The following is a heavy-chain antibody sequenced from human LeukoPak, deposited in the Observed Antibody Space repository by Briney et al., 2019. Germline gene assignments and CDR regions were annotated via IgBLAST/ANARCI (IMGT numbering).Heavy chain of an antibody. CDR1: GYTFTGYY. V-gene: IGHV1-46*01. Sequence: ASVKVSCKASGYTFTGYYMHWVRQAPGQGLEWMGIINPSGGSTSYAQKFQGRVTMTRDMSTSTVYMELSSLRSEDTAVYYCARVAGYGNIDYWGQGTLVTVSS. J-gene: IGHJ4*02. CDR2: INPSGGST. CDR3: ARVAGYGNIDY. D-gene: IGHD5-12*01.